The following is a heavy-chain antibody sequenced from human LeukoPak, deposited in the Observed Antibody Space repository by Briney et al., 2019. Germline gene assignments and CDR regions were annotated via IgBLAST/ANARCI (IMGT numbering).Heavy chain of an antibody. CDR1: GYTLTELS. Sequence: ALVKVSCKVSGYTLTELSMHWVRQAPGKGLEWMGGFDPEDGETIYAQRFQGRVTMTEDTSTDTAYMELSSLRSEDTAVYYCATKPTYYYDSSGYYYSDYWGQGTLVTVSS. CDR2: FDPEDGET. J-gene: IGHJ4*02. V-gene: IGHV1-24*01. CDR3: ATKPTYYYDSSGYYYSDY. D-gene: IGHD3-22*01.